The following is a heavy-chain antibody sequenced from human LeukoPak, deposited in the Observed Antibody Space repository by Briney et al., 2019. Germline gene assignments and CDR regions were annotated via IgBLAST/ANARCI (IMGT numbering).Heavy chain of an antibody. Sequence: SETLSLTCAVYGGTFSGYYWSWIRQPPGKGLEWIGEINHSGSTYYNPSLKSRVTISVDTSKNQFSLKLSSVTAADTAVYYCARDNYYGSGSYWNGMDVWGQGTTVTVSS. J-gene: IGHJ6*02. D-gene: IGHD3-10*01. V-gene: IGHV4-34*01. CDR2: INHSGST. CDR3: ARDNYYGSGSYWNGMDV. CDR1: GGTFSGYY.